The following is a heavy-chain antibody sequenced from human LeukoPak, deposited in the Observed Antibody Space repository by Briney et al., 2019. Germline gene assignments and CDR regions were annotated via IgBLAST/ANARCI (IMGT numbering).Heavy chain of an antibody. CDR3: ARNWVAQKLIPEKPTGLGNAFDI. Sequence: LLGGSLRLSCAASGFTFSRSGMHWVRQAPGKGLEWVAVMSYDGSDKYYADSVKGRFTISRDNAKNSLYLQMNSLRAEDTAVYYCARNWVAQKLIPEKPTGLGNAFDIWGQGTMVTVSS. J-gene: IGHJ3*02. D-gene: IGHD7-27*01. CDR1: GFTFSRSG. CDR2: MSYDGSDK. V-gene: IGHV3-30*03.